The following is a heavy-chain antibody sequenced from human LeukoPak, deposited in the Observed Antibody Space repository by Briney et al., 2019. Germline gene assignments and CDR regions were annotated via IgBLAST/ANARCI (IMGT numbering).Heavy chain of an antibody. CDR1: XSYW. J-gene: IGHJ4*02. D-gene: IGHD6-19*01. Sequence: XSYWMHWVRQAPGKGLVWVSRINGDGSSTHYANSVKGRFTISRDNAKNTLYLQMHSLRADGTAVYYCARGSTSGWPDYFDYWGQGSVVTVSS. CDR2: INGDGSST. V-gene: IGHV3-74*01. CDR3: ARGSTSGWPDYFDY.